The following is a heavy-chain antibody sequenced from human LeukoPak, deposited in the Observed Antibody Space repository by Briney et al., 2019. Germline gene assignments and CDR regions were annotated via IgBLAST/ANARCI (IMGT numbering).Heavy chain of an antibody. CDR2: IIPILGIA. CDR3: ASDPHYYDSSGYRP. D-gene: IGHD3-22*01. Sequence: SVKVSCKASGGTFSSYAISWVRQAPGQGLEWMGRIIPILGIANYAQKFQGRVTITVDKSTSTAYMELSSLRSEDTAVYYCASDPHYYDSSGYRPWGQGTLVTVSS. V-gene: IGHV1-69*04. CDR1: GGTFSSYA. J-gene: IGHJ5*02.